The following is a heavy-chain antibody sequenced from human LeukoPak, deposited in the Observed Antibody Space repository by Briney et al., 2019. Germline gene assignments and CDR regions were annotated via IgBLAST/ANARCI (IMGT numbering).Heavy chain of an antibody. CDR3: ATSRGSSPTDC. D-gene: IGHD6-13*01. CDR1: GYSISSGYY. J-gene: IGHJ4*02. Sequence: SETLSLTCTVSGYSISSGYYWGWIRQPPGKGLEWIGSIYHSGSTYYNPSLKSRVTISVDTSKNQFSLKLSSVTAADTAVYYCATSRGSSPTDCWGQGTLVTVSS. CDR2: IYHSGST. V-gene: IGHV4-38-2*02.